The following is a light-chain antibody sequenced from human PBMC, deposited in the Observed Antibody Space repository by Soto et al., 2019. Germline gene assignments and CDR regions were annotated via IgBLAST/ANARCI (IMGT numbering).Light chain of an antibody. CDR1: QSISDY. CDR3: QQYDNLLLT. V-gene: IGKV1-33*01. J-gene: IGKJ4*01. Sequence: DIQMTQSPSTLSASVGDRVIITCRASQSISDYLAWYQQKPGKAPKLLIYDASNLETGVPSRFSGSGSGTDFTFTISSLQPEDIATYYCQQYDNLLLTFGGGTKVDIK. CDR2: DAS.